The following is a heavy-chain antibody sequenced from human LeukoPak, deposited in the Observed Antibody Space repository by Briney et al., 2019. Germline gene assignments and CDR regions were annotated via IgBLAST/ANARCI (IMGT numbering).Heavy chain of an antibody. CDR1: GGSISSYY. CDR2: IYYSGSS. D-gene: IGHD3-22*01. CDR3: ARQPEDYYDSSGYYSRFDP. Sequence: SETLSLTCTVSGGSISSYYWSWIRQPPGKGLEWIGYIYYSGSSNYNPSLKSRVTISVDTSKNQFSLKLSSVTAADTAVYYCARQPEDYYDSSGYYSRFDPWGQGTLVTVSS. J-gene: IGHJ5*02. V-gene: IGHV4-59*01.